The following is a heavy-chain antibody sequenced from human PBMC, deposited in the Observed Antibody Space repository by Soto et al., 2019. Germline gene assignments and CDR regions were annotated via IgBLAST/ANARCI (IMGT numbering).Heavy chain of an antibody. J-gene: IGHJ6*02. V-gene: IGHV1-69*01. CDR1: GGTFSSYA. Sequence: QVQLVQSGAEVKKPGSSVKVSCKASGGTFSSYAISWVRQAPEQGLEWMGGIIPIFGTANYAQKFQGRVTITADESTSTAYMELSSLRSEDTAVYYCARTLTVTVPLYYYGMDVWGQGTTVTVSS. CDR2: IIPIFGTA. D-gene: IGHD4-4*01. CDR3: ARTLTVTVPLYYYGMDV.